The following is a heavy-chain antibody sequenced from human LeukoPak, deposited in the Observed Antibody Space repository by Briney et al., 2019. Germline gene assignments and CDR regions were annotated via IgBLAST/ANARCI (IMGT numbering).Heavy chain of an antibody. D-gene: IGHD3-10*01. Sequence: SETLSLTCTVSGGSISSGGYYWSWIRQHPGKGLEWIGYIYYSGSTYYNPSLKSRVIISVDTSKNQFSLKLSSVTAADTAVYYCAREARFTMVRGGGYFDYWGQGTLVTVSS. V-gene: IGHV4-31*03. J-gene: IGHJ4*02. CDR1: GGSISSGGYY. CDR2: IYYSGST. CDR3: AREARFTMVRGGGYFDY.